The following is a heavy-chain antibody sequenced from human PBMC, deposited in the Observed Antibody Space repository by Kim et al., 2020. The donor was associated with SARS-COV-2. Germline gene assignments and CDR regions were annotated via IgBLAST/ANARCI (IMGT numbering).Heavy chain of an antibody. D-gene: IGHD1-26*01. J-gene: IGHJ4*02. CDR3: ARDREVGAKGY. CDR2: T. V-gene: IGHV4-4*02. Sequence: TNYNPSLKSRVTISVDKSKNQFSLKRSSVTAADTAVYYCARDREVGAKGYWGQGTLVTVSS.